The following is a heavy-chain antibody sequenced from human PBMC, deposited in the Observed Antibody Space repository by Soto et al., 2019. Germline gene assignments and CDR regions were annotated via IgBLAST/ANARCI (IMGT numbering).Heavy chain of an antibody. CDR3: ARGEGITGTEPLRVYYGMDV. CDR2: IKADGSEK. Sequence: GGSLRLSCAASGFTFSSYGMHWVRQAPGKGLEWVASIKADGSEKYFMDSTKGRITISRDNAKNSLSLQMNGLRAEDTAVYYCARGEGITGTEPLRVYYGMDVWGQGTTVTVSS. CDR1: GFTFSSYG. J-gene: IGHJ6*02. V-gene: IGHV3-7*01. D-gene: IGHD1-7*01.